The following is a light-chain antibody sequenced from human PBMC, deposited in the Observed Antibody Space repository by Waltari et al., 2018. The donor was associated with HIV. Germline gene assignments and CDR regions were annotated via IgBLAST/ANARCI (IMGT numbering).Light chain of an antibody. CDR1: QSISSW. CDR3: QQYNSYPWT. Sequence: DIQMTQSPSTLSASVGDRVTITCRASQSISSWLAWYQQKPGKAPKLLIYQASCLESGVPSRFSGSGSGTEFTLTISSLQPDDFATYYCQQYNSYPWTFGQGTKVEIK. J-gene: IGKJ1*01. V-gene: IGKV1-5*03. CDR2: QAS.